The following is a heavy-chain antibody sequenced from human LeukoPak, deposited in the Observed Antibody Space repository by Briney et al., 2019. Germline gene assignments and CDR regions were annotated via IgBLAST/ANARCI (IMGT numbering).Heavy chain of an antibody. Sequence: PSETLSLTCTVSGGSISSFYWTWIRQPPGKGLELIGYISDTGSTDYNPSLKGRLTMSIDTSKSQFSLRLNSVTAADTALYCCATIVRGARFDYWGQGTLVTVSS. CDR3: ATIVRGARFDY. D-gene: IGHD3-10*01. J-gene: IGHJ4*02. CDR1: GGSISSFY. CDR2: ISDTGST. V-gene: IGHV4-59*08.